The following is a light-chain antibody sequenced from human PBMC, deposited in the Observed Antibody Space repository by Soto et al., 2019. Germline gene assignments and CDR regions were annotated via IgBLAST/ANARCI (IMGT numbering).Light chain of an antibody. CDR2: DAS. CDR3: QQRSSWPLT. CDR1: QSISRY. V-gene: IGKV3-11*01. J-gene: IGKJ4*01. Sequence: EIVLTQSPATLSLSPGERATLSCRASQSISRYLAWYQQTPGQAPRLLIYDASNRATGIPARFSGSGSGTDFTLTISSLEPEDFAVYYCQQRSSWPLTFGGGTKVEIK.